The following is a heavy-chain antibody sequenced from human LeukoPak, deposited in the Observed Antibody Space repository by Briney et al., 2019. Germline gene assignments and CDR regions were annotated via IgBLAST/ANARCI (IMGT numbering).Heavy chain of an antibody. D-gene: IGHD2-15*01. J-gene: IGHJ4*02. Sequence: GESLRISCKGSGYSFTSYWITWVRQMPGKGLEWMGRIDPSDSYTNYNPSFQGHVTISADKSISTGYLQWSSLKALDTAMYYCARQPRYCSGGSCSLFDYFDYWGQGTLVTVSS. CDR2: IDPSDSYT. V-gene: IGHV5-10-1*01. CDR3: ARQPRYCSGGSCSLFDYFDY. CDR1: GYSFTSYW.